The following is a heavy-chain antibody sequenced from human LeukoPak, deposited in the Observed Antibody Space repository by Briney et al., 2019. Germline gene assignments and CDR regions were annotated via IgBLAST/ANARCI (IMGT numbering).Heavy chain of an antibody. CDR3: ARSLEKGSSSPLGY. CDR2: IYYSGST. D-gene: IGHD6-6*01. J-gene: IGHJ4*02. CDR1: GGSISSGDYY. Sequence: PSQTLSLTCTVSGGSISSGDYYWSWIRQPPGKGLEWIGYIYYSGSTYYNPSLKSRVTISVDTSRNQFSLKLSSVTAADTAVYYCARSLEKGSSSPLGYWGQGTLVTVSS. V-gene: IGHV4-30-4*08.